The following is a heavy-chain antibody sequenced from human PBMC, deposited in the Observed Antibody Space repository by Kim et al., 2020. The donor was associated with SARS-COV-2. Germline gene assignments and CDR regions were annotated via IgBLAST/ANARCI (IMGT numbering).Heavy chain of an antibody. CDR1: GYTFTSYA. V-gene: IGHV1-3*01. Sequence: ASVKVSCKASGYTFTSYAMHWVRQAPGQRLEWMGWINAGNGNTKYSQKFQGRVTITRDTSASTAYMELSSLRSEDTAVYYCARDLLGVYYYYGMDVWGQGTTVTVSS. J-gene: IGHJ6*02. D-gene: IGHD3-10*01. CDR2: INAGNGNT. CDR3: ARDLLGVYYYYGMDV.